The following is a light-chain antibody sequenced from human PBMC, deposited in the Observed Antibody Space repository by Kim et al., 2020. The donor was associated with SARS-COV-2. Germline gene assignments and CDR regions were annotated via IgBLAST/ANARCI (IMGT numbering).Light chain of an antibody. CDR3: SALDSSLSAWV. CDR1: SNIVGNQG. Sequence: QTATLTCTGTSNIVGNQGAAWLQQHQGHPPKLLSYRNNNRPSGISERFSASRSGNTASLTITGLQPEDEADYYCSALDSSLSAWVFGGGTQLTVL. CDR2: RNN. V-gene: IGLV10-54*02. J-gene: IGLJ3*02.